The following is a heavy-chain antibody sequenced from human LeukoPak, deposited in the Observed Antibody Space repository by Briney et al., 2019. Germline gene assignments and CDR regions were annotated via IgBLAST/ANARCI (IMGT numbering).Heavy chain of an antibody. CDR1: GYTFTSYG. D-gene: IGHD3-10*01. V-gene: IGHV1-18*04. J-gene: IGHJ4*02. CDR2: ISAYNGNT. Sequence: ASVKVSCKASGYTFTSYGISWVRQAPGQGLEWMGWISAYNGNTNYAQQLQGRVTMTTDTSTSTAYMELRSLRSDDTAVYYCARDQNTMVRGVISYYFDYWGQGTLVTVSS. CDR3: ARDQNTMVRGVISYYFDY.